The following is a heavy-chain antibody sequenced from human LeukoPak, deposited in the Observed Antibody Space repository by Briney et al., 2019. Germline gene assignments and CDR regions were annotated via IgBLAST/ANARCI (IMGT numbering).Heavy chain of an antibody. D-gene: IGHD6-13*01. CDR1: GYTFTSYG. CDR3: ARVAYSSSWYWSHYYYYYMDV. Sequence: ASVKVSCKASGYTFTSYGISWVRQAPGQGLEWMGWISAYNGNTNYAQKFQGRVTMTTDTSTSTAYMELRSLRSDDTAVYYCARVAYSSSWYWSHYYYYYMDVWGKGTTVTVSS. CDR2: ISAYNGNT. J-gene: IGHJ6*03. V-gene: IGHV1-18*01.